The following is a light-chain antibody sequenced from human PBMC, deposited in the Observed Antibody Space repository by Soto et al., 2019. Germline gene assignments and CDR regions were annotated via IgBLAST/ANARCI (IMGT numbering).Light chain of an antibody. CDR1: QNIKTY. Sequence: DIRTTQSPSSLSASVGDSVTITCRASQNIKTYLNWYQHKLGEAPKLLIYDASNLQGGVPSRFSGSGSGTDFTLTISSLQPEDCATYYCQQSYSTPLTFGGGTKVEIK. V-gene: IGKV1-39*01. J-gene: IGKJ4*01. CDR2: DAS. CDR3: QQSYSTPLT.